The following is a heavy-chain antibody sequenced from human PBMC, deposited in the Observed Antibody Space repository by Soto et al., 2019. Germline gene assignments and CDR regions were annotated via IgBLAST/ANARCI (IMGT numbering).Heavy chain of an antibody. V-gene: IGHV3-33*01. D-gene: IGHD2-15*01. CDR1: GFTFSNYG. J-gene: IGHJ2*01. CDR3: ARDSCSGGSCYRYFDL. CDR2: IWYGGTNK. Sequence: QVQLVESGGGVVQPGRSLRLSCAASGFTFSNYGMHWVRQAPGKGLEWVAIIWYGGTNKYYADSVKGRFTIPRDNSKNTLYLQMNSLRAEDTAVYYCARDSCSGGSCYRYFDLWGRGTLVTVSS.